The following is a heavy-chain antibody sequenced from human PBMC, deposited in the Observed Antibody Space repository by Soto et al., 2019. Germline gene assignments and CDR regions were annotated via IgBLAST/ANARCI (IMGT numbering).Heavy chain of an antibody. V-gene: IGHV3-30*18. CDR1: GFTCSSYG. CDR3: AKESVGATTPFDY. D-gene: IGHD1-26*01. J-gene: IGHJ4*02. Sequence: GGSLRLSCAASGFTCSSYGMHWVRQAPGKGLEWVAVISYDGSNKYYADSVKGRFTISRDNSKNTLYLQMNSLRAEDTAVYYCAKESVGATTPFDYWGQGTLVTV. CDR2: ISYDGSNK.